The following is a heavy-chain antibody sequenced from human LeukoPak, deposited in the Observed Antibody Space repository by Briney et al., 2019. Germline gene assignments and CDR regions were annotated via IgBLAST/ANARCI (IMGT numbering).Heavy chain of an antibody. D-gene: IGHD3-10*01. J-gene: IGHJ4*02. CDR3: ASGGGRIHLFDY. V-gene: IGHV3-53*01. Sequence: GGSLRLSCAASGFTFSDYYMSWVRQAPGKGLEWVSIIYSGGSTYYADSVKGRFTISRDNSKNTLYLQMNSLRAEDTAVYYCASGGGRIHLFDYWGQGTLVTVSS. CDR1: GFTFSDYY. CDR2: IYSGGST.